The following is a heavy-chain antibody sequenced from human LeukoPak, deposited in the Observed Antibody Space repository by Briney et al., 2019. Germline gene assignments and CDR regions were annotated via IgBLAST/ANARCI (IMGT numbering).Heavy chain of an antibody. V-gene: IGHV3-7*01. CDR2: IKKDGSEK. CDR3: ARGSGWYYY. Sequence: GGSLRLSCAASGFTFSVYWMTWVRQAPGKGLEWVANIKKDGSEKHYVDSVKGRFTISRDNAKNSLYLQMNSLRVEDTAVYYCARGSGWYYYWGQGTLVTVSS. CDR1: GFTFSVYW. J-gene: IGHJ4*02. D-gene: IGHD6-19*01.